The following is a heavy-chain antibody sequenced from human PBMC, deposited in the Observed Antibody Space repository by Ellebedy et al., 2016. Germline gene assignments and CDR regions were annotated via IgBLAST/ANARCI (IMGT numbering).Heavy chain of an antibody. V-gene: IGHV1-69*11. Sequence: SVKVSCXASGYTFTTSGISWVRQAPGQGLEWMGIINPSGGSTNYAQKFQGRVTITADESTSTAYMELSSLRSEDTAVYYCAREACSSTSCSEYFQHWGQGTLVTVSS. D-gene: IGHD2-2*01. CDR1: GYTFTTSG. CDR2: INPSGGST. J-gene: IGHJ1*01. CDR3: AREACSSTSCSEYFQH.